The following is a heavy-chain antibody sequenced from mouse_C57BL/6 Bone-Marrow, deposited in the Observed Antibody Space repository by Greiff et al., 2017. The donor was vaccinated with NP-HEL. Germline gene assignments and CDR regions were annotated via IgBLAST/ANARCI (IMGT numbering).Heavy chain of an antibody. D-gene: IGHD2-2*01. CDR1: GYTFTDYY. J-gene: IGHJ4*01. Sequence: QVQLKQSGPELVKPGASVKISCKASGYTFTDYYINWVKQRPGQGLEWIGWIFPGSGSTYYNEKFKGKATLTVDKSSSTAYMLLSSLTSEDSAVYFCARDLLWLRRAGYYAMDYWGQGTSVTVSS. V-gene: IGHV1-75*01. CDR3: ARDLLWLRRAGYYAMDY. CDR2: IFPGSGST.